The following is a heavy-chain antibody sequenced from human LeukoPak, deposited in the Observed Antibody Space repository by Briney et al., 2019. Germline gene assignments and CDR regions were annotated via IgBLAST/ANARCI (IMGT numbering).Heavy chain of an antibody. Sequence: PGGSLRLSCAAAGFTFSNYWMNRVRQAPGKGLEWVANIKDDGSDKYYVDSVKGRFSISKDNAKNSLYLQMNSLRVEDTAVYYCVPLNWNPPGDFDRWGQGTLVTVSS. CDR3: VPLNWNPPGDFDR. D-gene: IGHD1-20*01. CDR2: IKDDGSDK. J-gene: IGHJ4*02. V-gene: IGHV3-7*01. CDR1: GFTFSNYW.